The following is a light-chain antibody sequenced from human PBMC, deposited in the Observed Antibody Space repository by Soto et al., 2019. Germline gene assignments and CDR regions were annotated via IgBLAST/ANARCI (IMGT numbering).Light chain of an antibody. J-gene: IGLJ3*02. CDR1: STNIGAGYA. CDR3: QSYDSGLSSSGL. CDR2: DDD. Sequence: QSVMTQPPSVSGAPGQRVTISCTGNSTNIGAGYAVHWYQHLPLTAPKLLIYDDDHRPSGVSARFSGSKSGTSASLAITGLQDDDEAYYYCQSYDSGLSSSGLCGVGTKLTVL. V-gene: IGLV1-40*01.